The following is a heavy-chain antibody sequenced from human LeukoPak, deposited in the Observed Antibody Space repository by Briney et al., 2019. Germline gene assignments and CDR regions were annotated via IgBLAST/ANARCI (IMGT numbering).Heavy chain of an antibody. Sequence: PGGSLRLSCAASGFTFKNSWMSWVRQAPGKGLVWVSRINSNGRSTTYADSVKGRFTISRDNAKNTLYLQMNSLRADDTAVYYCADPGVGYWGQGTLVTVSS. V-gene: IGHV3-74*03. J-gene: IGHJ4*02. CDR1: GFTFKNSW. CDR3: ADPGVGY. CDR2: INSNGRST. D-gene: IGHD2-8*01.